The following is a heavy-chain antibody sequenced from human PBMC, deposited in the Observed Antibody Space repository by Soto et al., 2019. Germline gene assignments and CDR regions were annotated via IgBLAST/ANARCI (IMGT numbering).Heavy chain of an antibody. CDR1: GGTFSSYA. J-gene: IGHJ5*02. Sequence: SVKVSCKASGGTFSSYAISWVRQAPGQRLEWRRRIIPIFGTANYAQKFQGRVTITADDSTSTAYMELSSLRSEDTAVYYCARDSCSGGSCDAFWAYRFGFDPWGQGTLVTVSS. D-gene: IGHD2-15*01. CDR3: ARDSCSGGSCDAFWAYRFGFDP. CDR2: IIPIFGTA. V-gene: IGHV1-69*13.